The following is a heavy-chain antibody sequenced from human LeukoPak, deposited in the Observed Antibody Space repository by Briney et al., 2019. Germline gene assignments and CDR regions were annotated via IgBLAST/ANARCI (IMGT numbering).Heavy chain of an antibody. D-gene: IGHD3-22*01. CDR2: IYSGGST. CDR3: ARDLRTYYYDSREDYFDY. V-gene: IGHV3-66*01. CDR1: GFTVSSNY. Sequence: GGSLRLSCAASGFTVSSNYMSWVRQAPGKGLEWVSVIYSGGSTYYADSVKGRFTISRDNAKNSLYLQMNSLRAEDTAVYYCARDLRTYYYDSREDYFDYWGQGTLVTVSS. J-gene: IGHJ4*02.